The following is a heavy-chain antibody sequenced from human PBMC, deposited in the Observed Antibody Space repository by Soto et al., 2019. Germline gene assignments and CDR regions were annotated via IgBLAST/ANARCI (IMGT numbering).Heavy chain of an antibody. D-gene: IGHD4-17*01. CDR3: AKVRVDDGDYASDWYFDL. Sequence: EVQLLESGGGLVQPGGSLRLSCAASGFTFSSYAMSWVRQAPGKGLEWVSAISGSGGSTYYADSVKGRFTISRDNSKNPLYLQMNSLRAEDTAVYYCAKVRVDDGDYASDWYFDLWGRGTLVTVSS. V-gene: IGHV3-23*01. CDR2: ISGSGGST. CDR1: GFTFSSYA. J-gene: IGHJ2*01.